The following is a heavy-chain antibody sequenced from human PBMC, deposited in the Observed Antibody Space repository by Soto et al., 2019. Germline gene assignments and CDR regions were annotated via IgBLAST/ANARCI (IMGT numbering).Heavy chain of an antibody. Sequence: QVQLVQSGAEVKKPGASVKVSCKASGYTFTNYAMHWVRQAPGQRLEWMGWINAGNGNTKYSQKFQGRVTITRDTSARAAYMEVSSLGFEETLVYYCARGESVYWYFDPWGRGTLVTVSS. CDR1: GYTFTNYA. CDR2: INAGNGNT. J-gene: IGHJ2*01. V-gene: IGHV1-3*01. CDR3: ARGESVYWYFDP.